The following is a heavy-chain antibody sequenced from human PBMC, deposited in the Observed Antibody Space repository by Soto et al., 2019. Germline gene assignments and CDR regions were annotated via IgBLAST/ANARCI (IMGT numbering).Heavy chain of an antibody. J-gene: IGHJ4*02. CDR3: ARDPGSSYGPPDY. D-gene: IGHD5-18*01. V-gene: IGHV3-11*04. CDR1: GFTFSDYY. CDR2: ISSSGSTI. Sequence: GGSLRLSCAASGFTFSDYYMSWIRQAPGKGLEWVSYISSSGSTIYYADSVKGRFTISRDNSKNSLYLQMNSLRDEDTAVYYCARDPGSSYGPPDYWGQGTLVTVFS.